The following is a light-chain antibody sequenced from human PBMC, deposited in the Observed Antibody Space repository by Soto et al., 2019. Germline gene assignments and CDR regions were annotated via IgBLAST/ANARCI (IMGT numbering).Light chain of an antibody. CDR2: QVT. CDR3: SSFTDRSTLV. V-gene: IGLV2-14*01. J-gene: IGLJ3*02. CDR1: SSDVGGFDF. Sequence: QPVLTQPASVSGSLGQSITIPCTGTSSDVGGFDFVSWYQQHPGKAPKLIIFQVTNRPSGVSHRFSGSKSGNTASLTISALQAEDEADYFCSSFTDRSTLVFGGGTKLTVL.